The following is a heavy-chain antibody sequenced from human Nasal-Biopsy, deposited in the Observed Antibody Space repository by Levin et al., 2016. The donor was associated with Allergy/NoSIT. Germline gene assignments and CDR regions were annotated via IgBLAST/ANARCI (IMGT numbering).Heavy chain of an antibody. Sequence: GESLKISCAASGFTLTDYGMSWVRQAPGKGLEWVSGIPRSGASTHYADSVKGRFTISRDSSKNTLYLEMNSLRAEDTAVYFCAKDFKWDGGWSIDYWGQGTLVTVSS. J-gene: IGHJ4*02. CDR3: AKDFKWDGGWSIDY. CDR1: GFTLTDYG. V-gene: IGHV3-23*01. D-gene: IGHD6-19*01. CDR2: IPRSGAST.